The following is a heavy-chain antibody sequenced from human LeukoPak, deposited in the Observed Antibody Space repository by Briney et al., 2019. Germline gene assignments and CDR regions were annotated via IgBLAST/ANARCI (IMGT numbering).Heavy chain of an antibody. V-gene: IGHV1-69*04. CDR2: IIPILGIA. CDR1: GGTFSSYA. CDR3: AREYYYDSSGYRSNNWFDP. Sequence: SVKVSCKASGGTFSSYAISWVRQAPGQGLEWMGRIIPILGIANYAQKFQGRVTITADKSTSTAYMELSSLTSEDTAVYYCAREYYYDSSGYRSNNWFDPWGQGTLVTVSS. J-gene: IGHJ5*02. D-gene: IGHD3-22*01.